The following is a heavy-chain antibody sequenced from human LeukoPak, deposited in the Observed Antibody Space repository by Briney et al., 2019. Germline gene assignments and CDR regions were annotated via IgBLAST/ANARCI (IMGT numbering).Heavy chain of an antibody. V-gene: IGHV4-30-4*01. CDR3: AREHKSYGDYPYYFDS. J-gene: IGHJ4*02. Sequence: SQTLSLTCTVSSDSISSGDYYWSWIRQPAGKGLEFIGYINKKGGTFYNPPLKSRVSISIDTSKNQFSLKLTSVTAADTAVYFCAREHKSYGDYPYYFDSWGQGPLVTVSS. CDR1: SDSISSGDYY. CDR2: INKKGGT. D-gene: IGHD4-17*01.